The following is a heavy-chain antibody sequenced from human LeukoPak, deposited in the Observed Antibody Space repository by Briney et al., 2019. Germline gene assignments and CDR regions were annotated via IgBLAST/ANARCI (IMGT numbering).Heavy chain of an antibody. J-gene: IGHJ3*02. Sequence: PGGSLRLSCAASGFTLNNYAMSWVRQAPGKGLEWVSSISISSNYIYYADSVKGRFTISRDNAKNSLYLQMNSLRAEDTAVYYCARGSRFGVVGRDAFDIWGQGTMVTVSS. V-gene: IGHV3-21*01. D-gene: IGHD3-3*01. CDR1: GFTLNNYA. CDR3: ARGSRFGVVGRDAFDI. CDR2: ISISSNYI.